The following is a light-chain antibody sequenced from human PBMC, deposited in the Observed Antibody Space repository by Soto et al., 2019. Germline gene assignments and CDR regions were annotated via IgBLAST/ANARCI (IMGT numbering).Light chain of an antibody. CDR3: QQNDSLGTM. CDR2: DVS. CDR1: QTINNR. J-gene: IGKJ1*01. Sequence: IQLTQSPSTLSASVGDRVTIPCRASQTINNRLAWYQQKPGKAPKLLIYDVSTLESGVPSRFSGSGSGTEFTLTFSSLQRDEFATYYCQQNDSLGTMFGQGTKL. V-gene: IGKV1-5*01.